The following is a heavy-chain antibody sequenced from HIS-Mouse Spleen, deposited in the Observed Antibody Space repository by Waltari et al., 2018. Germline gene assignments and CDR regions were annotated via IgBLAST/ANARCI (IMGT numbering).Heavy chain of an antibody. CDR3: AREIPYSSSWYDWYFDL. CDR1: GGSLSSSSYY. D-gene: IGHD6-13*01. Sequence: QLQLQESGPGLVKPSETLSLTCTVSGGSLSSSSYYCGWIRPTPGKGLEWIGSISYSGSTYYNPSLKSRVTISVDTSKNQFSLKLSSVTAADTAVYYCAREIPYSSSWYDWYFDLWGRGTLVTVSS. J-gene: IGHJ2*01. CDR2: ISYSGST. V-gene: IGHV4-39*07.